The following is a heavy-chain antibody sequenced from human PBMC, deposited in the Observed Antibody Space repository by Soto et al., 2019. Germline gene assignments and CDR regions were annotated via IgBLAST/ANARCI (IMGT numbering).Heavy chain of an antibody. D-gene: IGHD2-15*01. CDR3: ARSRAGVCSGGSCYSTPPNWFDP. V-gene: IGHV3-48*02. Sequence: EVQLVESGGGLVQPGGSLRLSCAASGFTFSTYSMNWVRQAPGKGLEWISYISSSSSTIYYADSVKGRFTISRDNAKNSLYLQMNSLRDEDTAGYYCARSRAGVCSGGSCYSTPPNWFDPWGEGTLFTVSS. J-gene: IGHJ5*02. CDR2: ISSSSSTI. CDR1: GFTFSTYS.